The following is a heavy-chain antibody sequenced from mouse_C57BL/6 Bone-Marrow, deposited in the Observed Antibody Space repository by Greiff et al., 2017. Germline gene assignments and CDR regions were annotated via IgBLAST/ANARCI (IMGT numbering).Heavy chain of an antibody. J-gene: IGHJ4*01. CDR2: IYPGSGST. CDR1: GYTFTSYW. V-gene: IGHV1-55*01. Sequence: VQLQQSGAELVKPGASVKMSCKASGYTFTSYWITWVKQRPGQGLEWIGDIYPGSGSTNYNEKFKGKATLTADKSSSTAYMQFSSLTSEDSAIYYCARVGYYVSYYAMDYWGQGTSVTVSS. CDR3: ARVGYYVSYYAMDY. D-gene: IGHD2-3*01.